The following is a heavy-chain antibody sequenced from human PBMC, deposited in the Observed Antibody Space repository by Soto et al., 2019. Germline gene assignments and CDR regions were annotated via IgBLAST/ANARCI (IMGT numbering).Heavy chain of an antibody. CDR2: ISFDGNNK. J-gene: IGHJ4*02. V-gene: IGHV3-30*18. CDR1: GFTFSNYG. CDR3: AKDRYTVTTCDY. D-gene: IGHD4-4*01. Sequence: GGSLRLSCTASGFTFSNYGMHWVRQAPGKGLEWVAAISFDGNNKYYADSVEGRFTISRDNSKDTLYLQMNSLRTDDTAVYYCAKDRYTVTTCDYWGQGTLVTVSS.